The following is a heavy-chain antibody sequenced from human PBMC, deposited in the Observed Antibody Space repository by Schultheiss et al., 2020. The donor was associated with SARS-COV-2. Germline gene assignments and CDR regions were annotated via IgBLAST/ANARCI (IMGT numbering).Heavy chain of an antibody. CDR2: INPSGGST. CDR1: GYTFTSYY. CDR3: ARGSHWQWAEYGMDV. V-gene: IGHV1-46*01. D-gene: IGHD6-19*01. Sequence: ASVKVSCKASGYTFTSYYMHWVRQAPGQGLEWMGIINPSGGSTSYAQKFQGRVTMTRDTSTSTVYMELSSLRSEDTAVYYCARGSHWQWAEYGMDVWGQGTTVTVSS. J-gene: IGHJ6*02.